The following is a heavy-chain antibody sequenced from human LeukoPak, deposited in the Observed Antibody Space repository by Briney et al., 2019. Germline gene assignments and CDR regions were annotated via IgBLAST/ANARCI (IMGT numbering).Heavy chain of an antibody. CDR3: ARDGEMATIYFDY. D-gene: IGHD5-24*01. Sequence: SVKVSCKASGGTFSSYALSWVRQAPGQGLEWMGTIIPIVGIVNYAQKFQGRATITADKSTSTAYMELSSLRSEDTAVYYCARDGEMATIYFDYWGQGTLVTVSS. CDR2: IIPIVGIV. V-gene: IGHV1-69*04. J-gene: IGHJ4*02. CDR1: GGTFSSYA.